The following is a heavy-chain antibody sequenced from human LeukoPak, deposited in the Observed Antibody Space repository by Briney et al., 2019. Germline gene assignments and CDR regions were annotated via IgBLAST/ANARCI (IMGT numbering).Heavy chain of an antibody. V-gene: IGHV3-23*01. CDR1: GFSFTNYA. D-gene: IGHD7-27*01. CDR2: IRGAGET. CDR3: AKANWVSNADAVW. J-gene: IGHJ4*02. Sequence: GGSLRLSCVASGFSFTNYAMSWVRQAPARGPEWVSSIRGAGETFYADSVKGRFTLSRDDSRNTVYLQLNNLRVEDTAIYYCAKANWVSNADAVWWGQGTQVTVSS.